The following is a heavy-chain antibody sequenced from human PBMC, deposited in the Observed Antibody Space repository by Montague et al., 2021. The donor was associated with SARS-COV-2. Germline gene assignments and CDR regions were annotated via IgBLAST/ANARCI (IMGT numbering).Heavy chain of an antibody. CDR2: ISWNSGSI. Sequence: SLRLSCAASGFTFDEYAMHWVRQAPGKGLEWVSGISWNSGSIGYADSVKGRFTISRDNAKSSLYLQMDGLRPEDTALYYCAKDTYYFGSGSYTWDNWGQGTLVTVSS. J-gene: IGHJ4*02. D-gene: IGHD3-10*01. CDR1: GFTFDEYA. V-gene: IGHV3-9*01. CDR3: AKDTYYFGSGSYTWDN.